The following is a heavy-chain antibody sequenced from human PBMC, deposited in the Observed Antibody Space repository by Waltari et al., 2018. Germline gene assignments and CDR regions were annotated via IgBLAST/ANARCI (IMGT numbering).Heavy chain of an antibody. V-gene: IGHV1-69*08. Sequence: QVQLVQSGAEVKKPGSSVKVSCRASGGTFSSYTFSWVRQAPGQGLEWMGRVIPMLGTPNYAQKFHGRVTSTADMSTSTAYMELSSLRSEDTAVYYCAALYGDYVSDYWGQGTLVTVSS. CDR1: GGTFSSYT. J-gene: IGHJ4*02. CDR2: VIPMLGTP. D-gene: IGHD4-17*01. CDR3: AALYGDYVSDY.